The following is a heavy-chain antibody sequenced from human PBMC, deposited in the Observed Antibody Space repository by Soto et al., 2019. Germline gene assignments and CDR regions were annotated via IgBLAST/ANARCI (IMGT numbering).Heavy chain of an antibody. CDR2: IYYSGST. J-gene: IGHJ4*02. Sequence: PSETLSLTCTVSGASISSSTYYWAWSRQPPGKGLEWIGSIYYSGSTYYNPSLKSRVTISVDTSKNQFSLKLSSVTAADTAVYYCARPQYSVNDPSFAYWGQGTLVTVSS. CDR1: GASISSSTYY. V-gene: IGHV4-39*01. D-gene: IGHD5-12*01. CDR3: ARPQYSVNDPSFAY.